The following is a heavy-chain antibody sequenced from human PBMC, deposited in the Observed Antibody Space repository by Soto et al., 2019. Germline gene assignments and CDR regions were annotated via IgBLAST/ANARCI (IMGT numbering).Heavy chain of an antibody. D-gene: IGHD3-3*01. CDR3: AADAGYYDFWSGPKHYYGMDV. V-gene: IGHV1-58*01. CDR1: GFTFTSSA. J-gene: IGHJ6*02. Sequence: ASVKVSCKASGFTFTSSAVQWVRQARGQRLEWIGWIVVGSGNTNYAQKFQERVTITRDMSTSTAYMELSSLRSEDTAVYYCAADAGYYDFWSGPKHYYGMDVWGQGTTVTVSS. CDR2: IVVGSGNT.